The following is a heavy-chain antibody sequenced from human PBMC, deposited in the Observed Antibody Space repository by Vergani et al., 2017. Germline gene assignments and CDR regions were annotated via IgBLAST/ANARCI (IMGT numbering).Heavy chain of an antibody. CDR1: GFTFSSYA. Sequence: EVQLLESGGGLVQPGGSLRLSCAASGFTFSSYAMSWVRQAPGKGLEWVSAISGSGGSTYYADSVKGRFTISRDNSKNTLYLQMNSLRAEDTAVYYCANLVRDYGYFDLWGRGTLVTVSS. D-gene: IGHD3-16*01. V-gene: IGHV3-23*01. CDR2: ISGSGGST. CDR3: ANLVRDYGYFDL. J-gene: IGHJ2*01.